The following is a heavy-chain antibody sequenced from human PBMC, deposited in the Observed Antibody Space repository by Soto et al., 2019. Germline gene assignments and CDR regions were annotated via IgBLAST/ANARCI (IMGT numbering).Heavy chain of an antibody. CDR2: IWYDGSNK. Sequence: PGGSLRLSCAASGFTFSSYGMRWVRQAPGKGLEWVAVIWYDGSNKYYADSVKGRFTISRDNSKNTLYLQMNSLRAEDTAVYYCAREVRLSSGYSSGWSDGGTNFDYWGQGTLVTVSS. D-gene: IGHD6-19*01. J-gene: IGHJ4*02. CDR1: GFTFSSYG. V-gene: IGHV3-33*01. CDR3: AREVRLSSGYSSGWSDGGTNFDY.